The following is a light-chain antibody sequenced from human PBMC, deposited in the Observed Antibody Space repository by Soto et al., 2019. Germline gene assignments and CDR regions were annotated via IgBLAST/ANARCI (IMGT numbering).Light chain of an antibody. V-gene: IGKV3-20*01. CDR3: HSYDKWPPGT. J-gene: IGKJ1*01. CDR2: GAS. Sequence: EIVLTQSPGTLSLSPGERATLSCRASQSVSSSYLAWYQQKPGQAPRLLIYGASSRATGIPDRFSGSGSGTEFTLTISSLQPEDFAVYFCHSYDKWPPGTFGQGTKVDIK. CDR1: QSVSSSY.